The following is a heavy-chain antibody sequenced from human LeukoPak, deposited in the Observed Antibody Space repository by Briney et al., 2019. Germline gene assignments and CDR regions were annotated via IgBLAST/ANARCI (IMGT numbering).Heavy chain of an antibody. V-gene: IGHV1-2*02. Sequence: GASVKVSCKASGYSFIGYYMHWVRQAPGQGLEWMGWINPNSGGTNYAQKFQGRVTMTRDTSISTAYMELSRLRSDDTAVYYCARSRTHRLYSGSGSYPGAFDYWGQGTLVTVSS. CDR2: INPNSGGT. CDR3: ARSRTHRLYSGSGSYPGAFDY. CDR1: GYSFIGYY. J-gene: IGHJ4*02. D-gene: IGHD3-10*01.